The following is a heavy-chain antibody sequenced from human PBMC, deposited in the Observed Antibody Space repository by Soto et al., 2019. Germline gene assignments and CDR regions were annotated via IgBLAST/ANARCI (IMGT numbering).Heavy chain of an antibody. Sequence: SQTLSLTCAISGDSVSSNSAAWNWIRQSPSRGLEWLGRTYYRSKWYNDYAVSVKSRITINPDTSKNQFSLQLNSVTPEDTAVYYCARERTGRDIVVVVAARPYYYYGMDVWGQGTTVTVSS. CDR2: TYYRSKWYN. D-gene: IGHD2-15*01. CDR1: GDSVSSNSAA. V-gene: IGHV6-1*01. J-gene: IGHJ6*02. CDR3: ARERTGRDIVVVVAARPYYYYGMDV.